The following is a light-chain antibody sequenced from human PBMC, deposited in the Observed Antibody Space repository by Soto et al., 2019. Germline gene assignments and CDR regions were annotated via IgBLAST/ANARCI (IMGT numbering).Light chain of an antibody. V-gene: IGLV4-60*03. J-gene: IGLJ2*01. CDR1: SGHSSYI. CDR3: ETWDSNTHV. Sequence: QSVLTQSSSASASLGSSVKLTCTLSSGHSSYIIAWHQQQPGKAPRYLMKLEGSGSYNKGSGVPDRFSGSSSGADRYLTISNLQSEDEADYYSETWDSNTHVFGGGTKLTVL. CDR2: LEGSGSY.